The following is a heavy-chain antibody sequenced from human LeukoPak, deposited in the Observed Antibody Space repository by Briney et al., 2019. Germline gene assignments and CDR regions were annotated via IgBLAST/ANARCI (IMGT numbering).Heavy chain of an antibody. CDR2: IYYSGST. Sequence: SEILSLTCTVSGGSISSSSYYWGWIRQPPGKGLAWIGSIYYSGSTYYNLSLKSRVTISVDTSKNQFSLKLSSVTAADTAVYYCARVSPTYGWYFDYWGQGTLVTVSS. V-gene: IGHV4-39*07. CDR3: ARVSPTYGWYFDY. J-gene: IGHJ4*02. CDR1: GGSISSSSYY. D-gene: IGHD4-17*01.